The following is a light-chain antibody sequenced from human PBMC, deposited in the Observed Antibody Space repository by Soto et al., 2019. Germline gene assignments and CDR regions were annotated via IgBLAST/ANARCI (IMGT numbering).Light chain of an antibody. CDR1: SSDVGGYNY. CDR2: DVS. J-gene: IGLJ1*01. V-gene: IGLV2-14*01. CDR3: SSYTSSSTLV. Sequence: QSVLTQPALVSGSPGPSFTMSCTATSSDVGGYNYVSWYQQHPGKAPKRMIYDVSNRPSGVSNRFSGSKSGNTASLTISGLLAEDEGDYCYSSYTSSSTLVFGTGTKVTVL.